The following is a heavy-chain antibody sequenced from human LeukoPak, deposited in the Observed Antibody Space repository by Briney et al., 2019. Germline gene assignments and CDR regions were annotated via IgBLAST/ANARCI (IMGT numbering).Heavy chain of an antibody. V-gene: IGHV5-51*01. CDR2: IYPGDSDT. Sequence: GESLKISCKGSGYSFTSYWIGWVRPMPGKGLEWMGIIYPGDSDTRYNPSFQGQVTISADKSISTAYLQWSSLKASDTAMYFCARRYCGGGTCYSGFDPWGQGTLVTVSS. CDR1: GYSFTSYW. D-gene: IGHD2-15*01. CDR3: ARRYCGGGTCYSGFDP. J-gene: IGHJ5*02.